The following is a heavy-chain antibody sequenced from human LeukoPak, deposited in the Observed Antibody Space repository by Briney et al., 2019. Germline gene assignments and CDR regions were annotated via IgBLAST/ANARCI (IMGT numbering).Heavy chain of an antibody. CDR1: GYTFTSYG. D-gene: IGHD3-10*01. V-gene: IGHV1-18*01. J-gene: IGHJ4*02. Sequence: ASVKVSCKASGYTFTSYGLRWVRQAPGQGLEWMGWISAYDGNTNYAQKLQGRVTMTTDTSTSTAYMELRSLRSDEAAVYYCARGNVLLWFGESHHFDYWGQGTLVTVSS. CDR3: ARGNVLLWFGESHHFDY. CDR2: ISAYDGNT.